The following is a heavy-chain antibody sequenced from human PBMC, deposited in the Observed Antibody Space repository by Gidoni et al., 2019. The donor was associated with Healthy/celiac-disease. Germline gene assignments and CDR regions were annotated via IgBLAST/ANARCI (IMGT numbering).Heavy chain of an antibody. CDR3: ARTYYDYIWGSYRPLYYMDV. CDR2: IYYSGST. J-gene: IGHJ6*03. D-gene: IGHD3-16*02. Sequence: QVQLQESGPGLVKPSQTLSLTCTVSGGSISSGGYYWRWIRQHPGKGLEWIGYIYYSGSTYYNPSLKSRVTISVDTSKNQFSLKLSSVTAADTAVYYCARTYYDYIWGSYRPLYYMDVWGKGTTVTVSS. V-gene: IGHV4-31*03. CDR1: GGSISSGGYY.